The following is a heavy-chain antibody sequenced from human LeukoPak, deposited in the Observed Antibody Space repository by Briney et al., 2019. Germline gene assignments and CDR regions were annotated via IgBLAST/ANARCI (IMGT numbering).Heavy chain of an antibody. CDR2: IYSSGST. J-gene: IGHJ4*02. V-gene: IGHV4-4*07. Sequence: SEILSLTCTVSGGSISPYYWSWIRQPAGKGLEWIGRIYSSGSTNYNPSLKSRVTMSVDTSMNRFSLKLSSVTAADTAVYFCARDRYGGIIDYWGQGTLVTVSS. CDR3: ARDRYGGIIDY. D-gene: IGHD4-17*01. CDR1: GGSISPYY.